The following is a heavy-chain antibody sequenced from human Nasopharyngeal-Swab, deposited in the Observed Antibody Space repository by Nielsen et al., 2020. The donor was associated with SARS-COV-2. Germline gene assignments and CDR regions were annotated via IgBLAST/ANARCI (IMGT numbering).Heavy chain of an antibody. V-gene: IGHV3-74*01. D-gene: IGHD3-10*01. CDR3: ARGSGSYYNEEYYMDV. Sequence: GESLKISCAASGFTFSSYWMHWVRQAPGKGLVWVSRINSDGSSTSYADSVKGRFTISRDNAKNTLYLQMNSLRAEDTAVYYCARGSGSYYNEEYYMDVWGKGTTVTVSS. J-gene: IGHJ6*03. CDR2: INSDGSST. CDR1: GFTFSSYW.